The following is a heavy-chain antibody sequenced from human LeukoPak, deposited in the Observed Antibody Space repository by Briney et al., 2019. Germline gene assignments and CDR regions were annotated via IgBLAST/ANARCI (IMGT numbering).Heavy chain of an antibody. CDR2: INPSGGST. V-gene: IGHV1-46*01. CDR1: GYTFTSYY. J-gene: IGHJ5*02. Sequence: GASVKVSCKASGYTFTSYYMHWVRQAPGQGLEWMGIINPSGGSTSYAQKFQGRVTMTRDTSTGTVYMELSRLRSDDTAVYYCGRGIQSFDPWGQGTLVTVSS. CDR3: GRGIQSFDP.